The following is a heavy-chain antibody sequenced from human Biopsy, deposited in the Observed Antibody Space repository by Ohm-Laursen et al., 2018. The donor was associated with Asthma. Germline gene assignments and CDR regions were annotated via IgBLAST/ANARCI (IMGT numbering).Heavy chain of an antibody. D-gene: IGHD7-27*01. CDR1: GFTFMGYH. CDR2: INPNGGGT. Sequence: SVKVSCKASGFTFMGYHIFWMRQAPGQGLEWMGRINPNGGGTHYAQKFQGRVTLTRDTSISTAYMDLSALTPDDTAVYYCARGQKSPGDRWFDPWGQGTLVTVSS. V-gene: IGHV1-2*06. J-gene: IGHJ5*02. CDR3: ARGQKSPGDRWFDP.